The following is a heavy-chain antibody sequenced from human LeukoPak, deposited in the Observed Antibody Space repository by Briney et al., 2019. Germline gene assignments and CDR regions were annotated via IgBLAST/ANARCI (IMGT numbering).Heavy chain of an antibody. D-gene: IGHD3-22*01. CDR2: LYLSGTT. Sequence: PSETLSLTCTVSGDSINSLDLWSWVRQPPGKGLEWIGELYLSGTTHSNPSVKSRVTISIDKSKNQFFLNLSSVTAADTAVYYCAGLVGRYSSGLYYYYFDYWGQGTLVTVSS. J-gene: IGHJ4*02. CDR1: GDSINSLDL. V-gene: IGHV4-4*02. CDR3: AGLVGRYSSGLYYYYFDY.